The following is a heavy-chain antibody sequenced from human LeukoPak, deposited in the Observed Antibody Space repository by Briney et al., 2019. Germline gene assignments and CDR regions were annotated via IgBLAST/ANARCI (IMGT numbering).Heavy chain of an antibody. CDR1: GGTFSSYA. CDR2: IIPIFGIA. Sequence: SVKVSCKASGGTFSSYAISWVRQAPGQGLEWMGRIIPIFGIANYAQKFQGRVTITADKSTSTAYMELSSLRSEDTAVYYCTREGLDQAWGIVLMVYGTNWFDPWGQGTLVTVSS. V-gene: IGHV1-69*04. CDR3: TREGLDQAWGIVLMVYGTNWFDP. D-gene: IGHD2-8*01. J-gene: IGHJ5*02.